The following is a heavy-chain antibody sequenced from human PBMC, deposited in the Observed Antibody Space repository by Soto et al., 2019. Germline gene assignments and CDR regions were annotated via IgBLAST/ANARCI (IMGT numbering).Heavy chain of an antibody. CDR2: MNPNSGNT. CDR3: ARFDLRITIFGVVIPPGDYYYRMDA. V-gene: IGHV1-8*01. CDR1: GYTFTSYD. D-gene: IGHD3-3*01. J-gene: IGHJ6*02. Sequence: GASVKVSCKASGYTFTSYDINWVGQATGQGLEWMGWMNPNSGNTGYAQKFQGRVTMTRNTSISTAYMDLSSLRSEDTAVYYCARFDLRITIFGVVIPPGDYYYRMDAWGQGTPVTVSS.